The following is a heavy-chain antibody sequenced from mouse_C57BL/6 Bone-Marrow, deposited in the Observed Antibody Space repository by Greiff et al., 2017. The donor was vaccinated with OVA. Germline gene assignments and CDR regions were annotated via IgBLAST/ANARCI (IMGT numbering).Heavy chain of an antibody. D-gene: IGHD1-1*01. V-gene: IGHV5-12*01. Sequence: EVQGVESGGGLVQPGGSLKLSCAASGFTFSDYYMYWVRQTPEKRLEWVAYISNGGGSTYYPDTVKGRFTISRDNAKNTLYLQMSRLKSEDTAMYYCARHYGSSYVWYFDVWGTGTTVTVSS. J-gene: IGHJ1*03. CDR1: GFTFSDYY. CDR3: ARHYGSSYVWYFDV. CDR2: ISNGGGST.